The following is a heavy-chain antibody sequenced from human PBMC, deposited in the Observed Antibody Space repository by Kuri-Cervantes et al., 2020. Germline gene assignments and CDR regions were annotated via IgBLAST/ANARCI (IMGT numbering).Heavy chain of an antibody. D-gene: IGHD5/OR15-5a*01. Sequence: ESLKISWAVYGGSFSGYYWSWIRQPPGKGLEWIGEINHSGSTNYNPSLKSRVTISVDTSKNQFSLKLSSVSAADTAVYYCARRHLSTGAFDIWGQGTMVTVSS. J-gene: IGHJ3*02. CDR1: GGSFSGYY. CDR2: INHSGST. CDR3: ARRHLSTGAFDI. V-gene: IGHV4-34*01.